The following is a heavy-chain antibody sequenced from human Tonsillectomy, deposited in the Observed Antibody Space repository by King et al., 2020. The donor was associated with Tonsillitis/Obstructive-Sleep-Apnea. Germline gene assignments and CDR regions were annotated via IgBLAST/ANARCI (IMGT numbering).Heavy chain of an antibody. Sequence: VQLVESGGGLVQPGGSLKLSCAASGFTFSGSALHWVRQASGKGLEWVGRIRSKANNYATAYAASVKGRFTISRDDSKNTAYLQMNSLRTEDTAVYYGTRRRSDDSSGYYDYWGQGTLVTVSS. V-gene: IGHV3-73*01. CDR2: IRSKANNYAT. CDR3: TRRRSDDSSGYYDY. D-gene: IGHD3-22*01. J-gene: IGHJ4*02. CDR1: GFTFSGSA.